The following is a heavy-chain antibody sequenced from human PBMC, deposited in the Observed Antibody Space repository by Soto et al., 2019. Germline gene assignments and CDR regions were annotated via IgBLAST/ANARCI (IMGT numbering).Heavy chain of an antibody. CDR2: ISSSSSTI. J-gene: IGHJ3*02. CDR3: ARIAVAAEARGAFDI. D-gene: IGHD6-19*01. Sequence: EVQLVESGGGLVQPGGSLRLSCAASGFTFSSYSMNWVRQAPGKGLEWVSYISSSSSTIYYADSVKGRFTISRDNAKNSLYLQMNSLRAEDTAVYYCARIAVAAEARGAFDIWGQGTMVTVSS. V-gene: IGHV3-48*01. CDR1: GFTFSSYS.